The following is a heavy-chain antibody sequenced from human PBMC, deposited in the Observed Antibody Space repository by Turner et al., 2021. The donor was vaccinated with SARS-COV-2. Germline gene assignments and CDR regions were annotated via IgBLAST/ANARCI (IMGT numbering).Heavy chain of an antibody. Sequence: QVQLQESGPGLVQPSQTLSLTSTVSGGSISSGAYYWSWIRQHPGKGLEWIGYIYYSGSTYYNPSLKSRVTISVDTSKNQFSLKLSSVTAADTAVYYCARAGTDWLQYYYFDYWGQGTLVTVSS. D-gene: IGHD3-9*01. CDR1: GGSISSGAYY. J-gene: IGHJ4*02. CDR3: ARAGTDWLQYYYFDY. V-gene: IGHV4-31*03. CDR2: IYYSGST.